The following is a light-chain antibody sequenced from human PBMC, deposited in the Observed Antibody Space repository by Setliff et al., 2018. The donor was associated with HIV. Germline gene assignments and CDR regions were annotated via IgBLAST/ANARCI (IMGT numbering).Light chain of an antibody. J-gene: IGLJ1*01. Sequence: QSVLTQPASVSGSPGQSITISCTGRSSDIGSWNFVSWYQQYPDKAPKVMIYEVSKRPSGVSNRFSGSKSAYTAFMTISGLQTEDEAEYYCCSNTGSNTYVFGTGTKVTVL. V-gene: IGLV2-23*02. CDR1: SSDIGSWNF. CDR3: CSNTGSNTYV. CDR2: EVS.